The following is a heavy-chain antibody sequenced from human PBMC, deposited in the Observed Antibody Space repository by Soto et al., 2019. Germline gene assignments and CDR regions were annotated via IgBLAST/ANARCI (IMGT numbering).Heavy chain of an antibody. CDR1: GGSISSYY. CDR2: IYYSGST. D-gene: IGHD2-2*01. Sequence: SETVSLTCTVSGGSISSYYWSWIRQPPGKGLEWIGYIYYSGSTNYNPSLKSRVTISVDTSKNQFSLKLSSVTAADTAVYYCARHEGYCSSTSCYYNWFDPWGQGTLVTVSS. CDR3: ARHEGYCSSTSCYYNWFDP. J-gene: IGHJ5*02. V-gene: IGHV4-59*08.